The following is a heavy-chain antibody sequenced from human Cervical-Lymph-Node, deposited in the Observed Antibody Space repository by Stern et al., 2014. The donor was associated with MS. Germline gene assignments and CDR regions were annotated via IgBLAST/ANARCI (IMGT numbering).Heavy chain of an antibody. D-gene: IGHD6-19*01. V-gene: IGHV3-30*03. Sequence: VQLVESGGGVVQPGRSLRLSCSPSGFAFSAYGMHWVRQAPGQGLEWVAFISFDGTKTYYAASVKGRFTISRDNPKNTLYLQMKSLRGEDTAVYYCARGSDWYPLDYWGQGTLVTVSS. CDR1: GFAFSAYG. J-gene: IGHJ4*02. CDR3: ARGSDWYPLDY. CDR2: ISFDGTKT.